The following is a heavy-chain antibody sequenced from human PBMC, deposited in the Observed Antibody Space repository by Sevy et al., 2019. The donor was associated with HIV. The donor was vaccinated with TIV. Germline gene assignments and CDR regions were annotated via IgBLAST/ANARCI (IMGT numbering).Heavy chain of an antibody. CDR3: ARSPTRSTSPNWFDP. J-gene: IGHJ5*02. V-gene: IGHV6-1*01. CDR2: TYYRSKWYN. CDR1: GDSVSSKSAA. Sequence: SQTLSLTCAISGDSVSSKSAAWNWIRQSPSGGLEWLGRTYYRSKWYNDYAVSVKSRISIKPDTSKNQFSLQLNSVTPEDTAVYYCARSPTRSTSPNWFDPWGQGTLVTVSS. D-gene: IGHD2-2*01.